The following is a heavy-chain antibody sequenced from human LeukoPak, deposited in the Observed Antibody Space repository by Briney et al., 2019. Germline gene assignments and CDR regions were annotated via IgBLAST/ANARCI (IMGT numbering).Heavy chain of an antibody. V-gene: IGHV4-39*01. J-gene: IGHJ4*02. D-gene: IGHD3/OR15-3a*01. CDR3: ARQTGSGLFILP. CDR2: IYYSGNT. Sequence: SETLSLTCTVSGVSVSSSNSYWGWIRQPPGKGLEWIGSIYYSGNTYYNASLKSQVSISIDTSKNQFSLKLTSVTAADTAVYYCARQTGSGLFILPGGQGTLVTVSS. CDR1: GVSVSSSNSY.